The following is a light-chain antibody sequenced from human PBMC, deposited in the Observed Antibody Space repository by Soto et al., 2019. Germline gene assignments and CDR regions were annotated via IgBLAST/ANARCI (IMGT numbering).Light chain of an antibody. Sequence: DSVMTQSPDSLAVSLGERATINCKSSQIVSYSSNNKNYLAWYQQKPGQPPKLLIYWASTRESGVPDRFSGSGSGTDFTLTISSLQAEDVAVYYCQQYYSTPFTFGQGTKLEIK. J-gene: IGKJ2*01. CDR1: QIVSYSSNNKNY. V-gene: IGKV4-1*01. CDR2: WAS. CDR3: QQYYSTPFT.